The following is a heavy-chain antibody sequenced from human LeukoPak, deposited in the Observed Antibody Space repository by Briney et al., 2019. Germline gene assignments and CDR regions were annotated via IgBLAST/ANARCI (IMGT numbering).Heavy chain of an antibody. CDR3: VKDGWIN. CDR1: GFPYSSYA. J-gene: IGHJ4*02. V-gene: IGHV3-64D*06. Sequence: GGSLRLSCSASGFPYSSYAMHWVRQARGKGLEYVSAISSNGGGTYYADSVKGRFTISRDNSKNTQYLQMSSLSAEDTAVYYCVKDGWINWGQGTLVTVSS. D-gene: IGHD5-12*01. CDR2: ISSNGGGT.